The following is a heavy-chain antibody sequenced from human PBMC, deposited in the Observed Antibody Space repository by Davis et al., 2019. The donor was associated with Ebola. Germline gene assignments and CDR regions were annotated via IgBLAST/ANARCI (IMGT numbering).Heavy chain of an antibody. CDR2: INHSGST. CDR1: GGSFSGSY. CDR3: ARLSSDDSSGLQ. J-gene: IGHJ4*02. D-gene: IGHD3-22*01. V-gene: IGHV4-34*01. Sequence: MPSETLSLTCAVYGGSFSGSYWTWIRQPPGKGLEWIGEINHSGSTNYNPSLKSRVTISIDTSKNQFSLKLSSVTAADTAVYYCARLSSDDSSGLQWGQGTLVTVSS.